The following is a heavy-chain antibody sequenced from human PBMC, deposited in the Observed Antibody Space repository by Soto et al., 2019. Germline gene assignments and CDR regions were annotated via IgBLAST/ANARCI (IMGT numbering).Heavy chain of an antibody. Sequence: EVHLLESGGGLVQPGGSLRLSCAASGFTFSNYAMTWVRQAPVKGLEWVSVISGTGGGTNNADSAKGRFTTSRDNSKNTLYLQMNSLRAEDTAVYYCAKRAFYGSGIPNYYGMDVWGQGTAVTVSS. D-gene: IGHD3-10*01. CDR2: ISGTGGGT. V-gene: IGHV3-23*01. CDR3: AKRAFYGSGIPNYYGMDV. J-gene: IGHJ6*02. CDR1: GFTFSNYA.